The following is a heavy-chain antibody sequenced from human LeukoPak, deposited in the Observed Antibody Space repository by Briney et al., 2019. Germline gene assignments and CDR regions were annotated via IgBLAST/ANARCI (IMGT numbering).Heavy chain of an antibody. D-gene: IGHD1-26*01. V-gene: IGHV1-2*02. CDR2: INPNSGGT. CDR3: ASSSAGWELIFDY. Sequence: GASVKVSCKASGGTFSSYAISWVRQAPGQGLEWMGWINPNSGGTNYAQKFQGRVTMTRDTSISTAYMELSRLRSDDTAVYYCASSSAGWELIFDYWGQGTLVTVSS. CDR1: GGTFSSYA. J-gene: IGHJ4*02.